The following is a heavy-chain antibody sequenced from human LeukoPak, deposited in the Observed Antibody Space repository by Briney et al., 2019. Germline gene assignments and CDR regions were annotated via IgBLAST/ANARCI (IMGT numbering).Heavy chain of an antibody. J-gene: IGHJ4*02. CDR2: INPNTGGT. V-gene: IGHV1-2*02. D-gene: IGHD1-26*01. Sequence: ASVKVSCKASGYTFTGYYVHWVRQAPGQGLEWMGWINPNTGGTNYAQKFQGRVTMTRDTSISTAYMELSRPRSDDTAVYYCARGGGVGATTRSLTGYWGQGTLVTVSS. CDR3: ARGGGVGATTRSLTGY. CDR1: GYTFTGYY.